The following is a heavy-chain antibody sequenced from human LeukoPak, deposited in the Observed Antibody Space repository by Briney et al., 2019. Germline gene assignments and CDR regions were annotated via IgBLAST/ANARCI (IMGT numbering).Heavy chain of an antibody. CDR1: GFTFSSYG. CDR2: IWYDGSNK. Sequence: PGRSLRLSCAASGFTFSSYGMHWVRQAPGKGLGWVAVIWYDGSNKYYADSVKGRFTISRDNSKNSLYLQMNSLRAEDTAVYYCARGSYGPKHYYYYYGMDVWGQGTTVTVSS. J-gene: IGHJ6*02. D-gene: IGHD5-18*01. V-gene: IGHV3-33*01. CDR3: ARGSYGPKHYYYYYGMDV.